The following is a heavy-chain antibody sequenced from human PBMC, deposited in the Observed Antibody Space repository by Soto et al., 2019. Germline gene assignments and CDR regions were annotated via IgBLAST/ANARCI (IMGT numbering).Heavy chain of an antibody. CDR1: GGSFSGYY. D-gene: IGHD5-18*01. V-gene: IGHV4-34*01. Sequence: SETLSLTCAVYGGSFSGYYWSWIRQPPGKGLEWIGEVNHSGSTNYNPSLKSRVTISVDTSKNQFSLKLSSVTAADTAVYYCARRRGYSYGYVDYWGQGTTVTVSS. CDR2: VNHSGST. J-gene: IGHJ4*02. CDR3: ARRRGYSYGYVDY.